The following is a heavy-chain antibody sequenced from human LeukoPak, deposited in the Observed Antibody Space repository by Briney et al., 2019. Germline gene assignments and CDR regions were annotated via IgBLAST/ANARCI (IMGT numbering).Heavy chain of an antibody. CDR1: GFTVSSNY. Sequence: GGSLRLSCAASGFTVSSNYMSWVRQAPGKGLEWVSAIYSGRSTYYADSVKGRFTISRDNSKNTLYLQMNSLRAEDTAVYYCARGNSYGSGYYYMDVWGKGTTVTISS. CDR3: ARGNSYGSGYYYMDV. V-gene: IGHV3-66*01. D-gene: IGHD3-10*01. CDR2: IYSGRST. J-gene: IGHJ6*03.